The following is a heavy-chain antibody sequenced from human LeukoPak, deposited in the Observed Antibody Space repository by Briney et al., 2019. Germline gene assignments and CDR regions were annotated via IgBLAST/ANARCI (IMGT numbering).Heavy chain of an antibody. Sequence: PGGSLRLSCAASGFTFSSYAMSWVRQAPGKGLEWVSAISGSGGSTYYADSVKGRFTISGDNSKNTLYLQMNSLRAEDTAVYYCAKLVEDTLLWFGELYVNYFDYWGQGTLVTVSS. D-gene: IGHD3-10*01. CDR3: AKLVEDTLLWFGELYVNYFDY. CDR1: GFTFSSYA. J-gene: IGHJ4*02. V-gene: IGHV3-23*01. CDR2: ISGSGGST.